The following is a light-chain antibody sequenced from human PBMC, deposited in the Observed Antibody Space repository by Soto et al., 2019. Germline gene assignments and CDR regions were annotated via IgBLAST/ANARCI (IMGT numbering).Light chain of an antibody. Sequence: DIVMTQSPLSLPVTPGEPASISCRSSQSLLHRNGYTYLDWYLQKPGQSPQLLIYLGSNRASGVPDRFSGSGSGTEFTLKISRVEAEDVGVYYCMQALQSPLYTFGQGTKLEI. CDR3: MQALQSPLYT. CDR1: QSLLHRNGYTY. J-gene: IGKJ2*01. V-gene: IGKV2-28*01. CDR2: LGS.